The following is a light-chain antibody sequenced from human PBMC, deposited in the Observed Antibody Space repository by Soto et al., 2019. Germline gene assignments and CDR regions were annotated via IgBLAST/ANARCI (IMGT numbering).Light chain of an antibody. J-gene: IGLJ1*01. CDR2: DVS. Sequence: QSVVTQPASVSGSPGQSFTIYCTGTSSDVGGYNYVSWYQHHPGKAPKLMIYDVSNRPSGVSNRFSGSKSGNTASLTISGLQPEDEADYYCSSYTTSNTRQIVFGTGTKVTVL. V-gene: IGLV2-14*03. CDR1: SSDVGGYNY. CDR3: SSYTTSNTRQIV.